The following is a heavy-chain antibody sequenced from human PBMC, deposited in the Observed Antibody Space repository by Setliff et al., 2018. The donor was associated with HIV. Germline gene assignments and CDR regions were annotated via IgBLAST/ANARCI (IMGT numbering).Heavy chain of an antibody. CDR3: ARSTWFGSWYYFDY. D-gene: IGHD6-13*01. Sequence: GGSLRLSCAASGFIFTHYEMNWVHQTPGKGLEWVAYITRSGNNVFYAHSVKGRFTISRDNAKNTLYLQMNSLRAEDTDVYYCARSTWFGSWYYFDYWGQGTLVTVSS. J-gene: IGHJ4*02. CDR1: GFIFTHYE. CDR2: ITRSGNNV. V-gene: IGHV3-48*03.